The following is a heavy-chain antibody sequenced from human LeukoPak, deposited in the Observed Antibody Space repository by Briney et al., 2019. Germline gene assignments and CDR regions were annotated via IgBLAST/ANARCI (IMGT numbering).Heavy chain of an antibody. CDR1: GFTFSSYS. CDR2: ISISSSYI. J-gene: IGHJ5*02. V-gene: IGHV3-21*01. D-gene: IGHD6-19*01. CDR3: AREKSIAVAGTFKVYWFDP. Sequence: GGSLRLSCAASGFTFSSYSMNWVRQAPGKGLEWSSSISISSSYIYYADSVKGRFTISRDNAKNSLYLQMNSLRAEDTAVYYCAREKSIAVAGTFKVYWFDPWGQGTLVTVSS.